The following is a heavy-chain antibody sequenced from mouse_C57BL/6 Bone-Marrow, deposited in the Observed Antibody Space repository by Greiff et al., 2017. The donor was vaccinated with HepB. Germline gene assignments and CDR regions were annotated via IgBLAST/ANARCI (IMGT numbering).Heavy chain of an antibody. Sequence: VQLQQSGAELARPGASVKLSCKASGYTFTSYGISWVKQRTGQGIEWIGEIYPRSGNTYYNEKFKGKATLTADKSSSTAYMELRSLTSEDSAVYFCSLLRPWFAYWGQGTLVTVSA. CDR1: GYTFTSYG. CDR3: SLLRPWFAY. J-gene: IGHJ3*01. V-gene: IGHV1-81*01. CDR2: IYPRSGNT. D-gene: IGHD1-2*01.